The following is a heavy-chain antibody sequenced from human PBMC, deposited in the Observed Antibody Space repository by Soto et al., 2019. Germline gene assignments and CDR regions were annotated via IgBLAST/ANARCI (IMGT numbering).Heavy chain of an antibody. J-gene: IGHJ5*02. CDR1: GASIGSGGW. V-gene: IGHV4-4*02. CDR2: IFHDGNT. D-gene: IGHD2-8*02. Sequence: SETLSLTCAVSGASIGSGGWWSWVRQPPGKGLEWIAEIFHDGNTNYSPSLKSRVTISVDKSQNQFSLNVYSVTAADTAVYYCARHEGWTGPDQWGQGTMVTVSS. CDR3: ARHEGWTGPDQ.